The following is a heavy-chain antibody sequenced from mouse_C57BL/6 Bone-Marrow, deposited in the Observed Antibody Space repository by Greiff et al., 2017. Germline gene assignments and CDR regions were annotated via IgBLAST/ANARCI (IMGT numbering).Heavy chain of an antibody. CDR1: GYTFTSYW. V-gene: IGHV1-64*01. Sequence: QVQLQQPGAELVKPGASVKLSCKASGYTFTSYWMHWVKQRPGQGLEWIGMIHPNSGSTNYNEKFKSKATLTVDKSSSTAYMQLSSLTSEDSAVYYCARDYYGSIFYWYFDVWGTGTTVTVSS. CDR2: IHPNSGST. J-gene: IGHJ1*03. D-gene: IGHD1-1*01. CDR3: ARDYYGSIFYWYFDV.